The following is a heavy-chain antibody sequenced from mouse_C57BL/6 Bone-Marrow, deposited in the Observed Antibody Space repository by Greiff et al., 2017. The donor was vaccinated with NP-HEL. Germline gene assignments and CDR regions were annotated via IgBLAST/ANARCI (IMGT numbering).Heavy chain of an antibody. V-gene: IGHV1-82*01. CDR2: IYPGDGDT. D-gene: IGHD1-1*01. J-gene: IGHJ2*01. CDR3: ARSSHYGSSGY. Sequence: VKLMESGPELVKPGASVKISCKASGYAFSSSWMNWVKQRPGKGLEWIGRIYPGDGDTNYNGKFKGKATLTADKSSSTAYMQLSSLTSEDSAVYFCARSSHYGSSGYWGQGTTLTVSS. CDR1: GYAFSSSW.